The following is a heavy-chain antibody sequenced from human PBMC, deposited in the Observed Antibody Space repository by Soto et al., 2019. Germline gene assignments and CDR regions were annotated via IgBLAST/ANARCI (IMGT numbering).Heavy chain of an antibody. CDR3: ASRIAAAIFSNWFDP. J-gene: IGHJ5*02. CDR1: GGSISSSNW. D-gene: IGHD6-13*01. V-gene: IGHV4-4*02. Sequence: QVQLQESGPGLVKPSGTLSLTCAVSGGSISSSNWWSWVRQPPGKGLEWIGEIYHSGSTNYNPSLKSLVTISVDKSKNQFSLKLSSVTAADTAVYYCASRIAAAIFSNWFDPWGQGTLVTVSS. CDR2: IYHSGST.